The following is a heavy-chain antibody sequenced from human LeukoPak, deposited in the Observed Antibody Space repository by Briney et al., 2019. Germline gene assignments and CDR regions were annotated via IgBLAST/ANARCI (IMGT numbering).Heavy chain of an antibody. V-gene: IGHV3-33*01. D-gene: IGHD3-16*02. CDR1: GFTFSSYG. CDR3: ARGTPELSPLPDYGMDV. CDR2: IWYDGSNK. J-gene: IGHJ6*02. Sequence: GGSLRLSCAAPGFTFSSYGMHWVRQAPDKGLEWVAVIWYDGSNKYYADSVKGRFTISRDNSKNTLYLQMNSLRAEDTAVYYCARGTPELSPLPDYGMDVWGQGTTVTVSS.